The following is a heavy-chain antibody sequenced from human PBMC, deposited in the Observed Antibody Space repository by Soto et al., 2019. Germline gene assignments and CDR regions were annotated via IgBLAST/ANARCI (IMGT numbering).Heavy chain of an antibody. CDR1: GGSISSSSYY. CDR3: ARQGQLVPYYHYGMDV. CDR2: IYYSGST. Sequence: SETLSLTCTVSGGSISSSSYYWGWIRQPPGKGLEWIGSIYYSGSTYYNPSLKSRVTISVDTSKNQFSLKLSSVTAADTAVYYCARQGQLVPYYHYGMDVWGKGTTVTVSS. V-gene: IGHV4-39*01. J-gene: IGHJ6*04. D-gene: IGHD6-6*01.